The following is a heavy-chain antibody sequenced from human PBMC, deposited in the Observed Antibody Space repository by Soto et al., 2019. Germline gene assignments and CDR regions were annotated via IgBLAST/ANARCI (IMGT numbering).Heavy chain of an antibody. CDR3: ATEGQVATYDYYLDF. CDR1: GYTFPSYY. J-gene: IGHJ4*02. Sequence: QVQLVQSGAEVKKPGGSVKVSCKASGYTFPSYYIHWVRQAPGQGVEWVGIINPSGGSTSYAQKLQGRVTMTRDTSTSTVYMELSSLRSEDTAVYYWATEGQVATYDYYLDFWGQGTLVTVSS. D-gene: IGHD5-12*01. CDR2: INPSGGST. V-gene: IGHV1-46*01.